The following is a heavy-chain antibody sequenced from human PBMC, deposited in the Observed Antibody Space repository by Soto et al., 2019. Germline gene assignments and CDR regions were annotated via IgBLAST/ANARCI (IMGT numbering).Heavy chain of an antibody. V-gene: IGHV3-23*01. CDR2: ISGSGGST. D-gene: IGHD2-2*01. CDR3: AKDRGYCSSTSCYAFDY. J-gene: IGHJ4*02. CDR1: GFTFSSYA. Sequence: ESGGGLVQPGGSLRLSCAASGFTFSSYAMSWVRQAPGKGLEWVSAISGSGGSTYYADSVKGRFTISRDNSKNTLYLQMNSLRAEDTAVYYCAKDRGYCSSTSCYAFDYWGQGTLVTVSS.